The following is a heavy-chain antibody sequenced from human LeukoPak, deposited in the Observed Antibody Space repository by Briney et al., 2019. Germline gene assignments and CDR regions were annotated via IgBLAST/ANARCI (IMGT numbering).Heavy chain of an antibody. J-gene: IGHJ4*02. D-gene: IGHD6-13*01. Sequence: GGSLRLSCAASGFIFSSNAMSWVRQAPGKGLEWVSGISDSGGSTYYADSVKGRFTISRDNSKNTLYLQMNSLRDEDTAVYYCASRQQLGRVEYHYWGQGTLVTVSS. CDR3: ASRQQLGRVEYHY. CDR1: GFIFSSNA. V-gene: IGHV3-23*01. CDR2: ISDSGGST.